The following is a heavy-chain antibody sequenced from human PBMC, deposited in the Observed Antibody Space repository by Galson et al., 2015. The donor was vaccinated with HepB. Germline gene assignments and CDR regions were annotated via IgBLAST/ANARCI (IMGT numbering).Heavy chain of an antibody. CDR3: ATWVRRELPDN. D-gene: IGHD3-10*01. Sequence: SVKVSCKASGYIFSKHGITWVRQAPGLGLEWMGWISAYNGNTNYAQKLQGRVTMTTDTSTSTAYMELRSLRSDDTAVYYCATWVRRELPDNWGQGTLVTVSS. CDR2: ISAYNGNT. V-gene: IGHV1-18*01. CDR1: GYIFSKHG. J-gene: IGHJ4*02.